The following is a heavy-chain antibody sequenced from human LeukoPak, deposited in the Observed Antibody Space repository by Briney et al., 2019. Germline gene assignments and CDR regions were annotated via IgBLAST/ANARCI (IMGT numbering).Heavy chain of an antibody. V-gene: IGHV3-21*01. CDR3: ARESYYYDSSGYYSLDY. J-gene: IGHJ4*02. CDR1: GFTFSSYS. D-gene: IGHD3-22*01. Sequence: GGSLRLSCAASGFTFSSYSMNWVRQAPGKGLEWVSSISSSSSYIYYADSVKGRFTISRDNAKNSLYLQVNSLRAEDTAVYYCARESYYYDSSGYYSLDYWGQGALVTVSS. CDR2: ISSSSSYI.